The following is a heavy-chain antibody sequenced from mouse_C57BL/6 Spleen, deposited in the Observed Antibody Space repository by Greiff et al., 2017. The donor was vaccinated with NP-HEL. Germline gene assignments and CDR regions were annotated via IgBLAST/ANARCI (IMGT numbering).Heavy chain of an antibody. D-gene: IGHD4-1*01. J-gene: IGHJ2*01. Sequence: VKLMESGPELVKPGASVKISCKASGYAFSSSWMNWVKQRPGKGLEWIGRIYPGDGDTNYNGKFKGKATLTADKSSSTAYMQLSSLTSEDSAVYCCARRTGTNYFDYWGQGTTLTVSS. CDR2: IYPGDGDT. CDR3: ARRTGTNYFDY. V-gene: IGHV1-82*01. CDR1: GYAFSSSW.